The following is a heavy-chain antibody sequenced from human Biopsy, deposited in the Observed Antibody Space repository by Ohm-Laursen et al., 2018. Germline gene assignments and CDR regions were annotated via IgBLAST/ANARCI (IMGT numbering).Heavy chain of an antibody. D-gene: IGHD2/OR15-2a*01. J-gene: IGHJ6*02. Sequence: SDTLSLTCTVSGGSISSDYWSWIRQTPGKGLEWIGYIHYSGSTNYNPSLKSRVTISVDTPKNQFSLRLNSVTAADTAVYYCARATNSTGWPYYYFYGMDVWGQGTTVTVSS. CDR3: ARATNSTGWPYYYFYGMDV. CDR1: GGSISSDY. V-gene: IGHV4-59*07. CDR2: IHYSGST.